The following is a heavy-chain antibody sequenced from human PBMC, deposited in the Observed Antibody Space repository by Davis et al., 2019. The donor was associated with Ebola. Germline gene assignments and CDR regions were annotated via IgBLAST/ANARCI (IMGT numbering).Heavy chain of an antibody. V-gene: IGHV6-1*01. CDR2: TYYNSKWYN. J-gene: IGHJ4*02. CDR3: ARVSWGLSKAFDN. D-gene: IGHD3-16*01. CDR1: GDSVSTNSAA. Sequence: PSETLSLTCAISGDSVSTNSAAWNWIRQSPSRGLEWLGRTYYNSKWYNDYAVYLKSRININPDTSKNQFSLHLNSVTPEDTAVYYWARVSWGLSKAFDNWGQGTLVTVSS.